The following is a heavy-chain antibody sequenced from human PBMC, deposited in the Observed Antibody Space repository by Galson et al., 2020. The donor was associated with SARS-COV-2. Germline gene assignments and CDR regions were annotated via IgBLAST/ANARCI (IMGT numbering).Heavy chain of an antibody. Sequence: SVKVSCKASGYTFTSYDINWVRRATGQGLEWMGWMNPNSGNTGYAQKFQGRVTMTRNTSISTAYMELSSLRSEDTAVYYCARGDMTYYYDSSGPGDYWGQGTLVTVSS. CDR2: MNPNSGNT. J-gene: IGHJ4*02. CDR3: ARGDMTYYYDSSGPGDY. V-gene: IGHV1-8*01. CDR1: GYTFTSYD. D-gene: IGHD3-22*01.